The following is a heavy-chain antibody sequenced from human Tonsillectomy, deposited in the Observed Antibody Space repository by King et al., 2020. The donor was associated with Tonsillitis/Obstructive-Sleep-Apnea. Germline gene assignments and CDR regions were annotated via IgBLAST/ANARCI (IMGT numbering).Heavy chain of an antibody. CDR1: DGSVNSDNW. V-gene: IGHV4-4*02. J-gene: IGHJ5*01. Sequence: VQLQESGPGLVEPSGTLSLACAVSDGSVNSDNWWSWVRQPPGKGLEWIGEIYHSGNTNYNPSLKSRVTISTDKSNNRFSLRLTSVTAADTAVYYCAKTTSYYPRAFDSWGQGTLVTVSS. CDR3: AKTTSYYPRAFDS. CDR2: IYHSGNT. D-gene: IGHD2/OR15-2a*01.